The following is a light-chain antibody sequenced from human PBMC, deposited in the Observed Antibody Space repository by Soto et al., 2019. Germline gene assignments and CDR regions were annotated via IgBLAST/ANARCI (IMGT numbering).Light chain of an antibody. CDR1: QSVGSD. CDR3: QQYGSIPWT. J-gene: IGKJ1*01. Sequence: EIVMTQSPATLSVSPGERATLSCRASQSVGSDLAWYQQKPGQAPRLVIYDASSRATGIPDRFSGSGSGTDFTLTISRLEPEDFAVYYCQQYGSIPWTFGQGTKVDI. V-gene: IGKV3-20*01. CDR2: DAS.